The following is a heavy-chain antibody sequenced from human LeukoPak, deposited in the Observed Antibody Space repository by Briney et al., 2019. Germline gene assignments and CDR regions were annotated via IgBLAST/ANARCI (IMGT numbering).Heavy chain of an antibody. D-gene: IGHD3-10*01. CDR1: GYSISSGYY. V-gene: IGHV4-4*07. CDR2: IYISGNT. Sequence: SETLSLTCTVSGYSISSGYYWGWIRQSAGKGLEWIGRIYISGNTIYNPSLKSRVTMSIDTSKNQFSLKLNSVTAADTAVYYCARDNFGEKNWFDPWGQGTLVTVSS. CDR3: ARDNFGEKNWFDP. J-gene: IGHJ5*02.